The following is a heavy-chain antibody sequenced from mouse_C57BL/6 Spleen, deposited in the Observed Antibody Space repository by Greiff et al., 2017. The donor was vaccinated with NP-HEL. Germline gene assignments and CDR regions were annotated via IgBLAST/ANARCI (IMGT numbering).Heavy chain of an antibody. D-gene: IGHD2-2*01. CDR1: GYTFTDYE. CDR3: ARSYYGYDY. Sequence: QVQLQQSGAELVRPGASVKLSCKASGYTFTDYEMHCVKQTPVHGLEWIGAIDPETCGTAYNEKFKGKATFTADTSSNTAYMQLSSLTTEDSAIYYCARSYYGYDYWGQGTTLTVSS. J-gene: IGHJ2*01. CDR2: IDPETCGT. V-gene: IGHV1-23*01.